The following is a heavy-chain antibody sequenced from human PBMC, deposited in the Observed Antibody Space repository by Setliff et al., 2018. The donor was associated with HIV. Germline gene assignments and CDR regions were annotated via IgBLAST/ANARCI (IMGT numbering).Heavy chain of an antibody. D-gene: IGHD2-15*01. Sequence: SETLSLTCTVSGGSMRSSSFYWGWIRQAPGKGLEWIGSIYYSGTTYYNLSVKSRVTISVDTSKNQFSLKLSSVTAADTAVYYCARGGGSRAATSSYYYMDVWGKGTTVTVSS. V-gene: IGHV4-39*07. J-gene: IGHJ6*03. CDR1: GGSMRSSSFY. CDR2: IYYSGTT. CDR3: ARGGGSRAATSSYYYMDV.